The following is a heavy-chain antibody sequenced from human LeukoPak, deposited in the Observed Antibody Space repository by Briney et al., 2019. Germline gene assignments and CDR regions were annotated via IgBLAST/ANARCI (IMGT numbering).Heavy chain of an antibody. CDR3: ARAGVTVAGRAFDI. Sequence: SETLSLTCTVSGGSISSSSYYWGWIRQPPGKGLEWIGSIYYSGSTYYNPSLKSRVTISVDTSKNQFSLKLSSVTAADTAVYYCARAGVTVAGRAFDIWGQGTMVTVSS. J-gene: IGHJ3*02. D-gene: IGHD6-19*01. CDR1: GGSISSSSYY. V-gene: IGHV4-39*07. CDR2: IYYSGST.